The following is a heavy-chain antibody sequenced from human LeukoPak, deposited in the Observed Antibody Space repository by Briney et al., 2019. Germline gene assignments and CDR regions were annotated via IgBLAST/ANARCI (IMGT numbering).Heavy chain of an antibody. CDR3: ARLTYYQDSGGYYWFDP. J-gene: IGHJ5*02. CDR2: IYYSGST. Sequence: PSETLSLTCTVSGGSITSNSWSWIRQPPGKGLEWIGYIYYSGSTNYNPSLNSRVTISADTSKNQFSLKLTSVTTTDTAIYYCARLTYYQDSGGYYWFDPWGQGIGVTVSS. D-gene: IGHD3-22*01. V-gene: IGHV4-59*01. CDR1: GGSITSNS.